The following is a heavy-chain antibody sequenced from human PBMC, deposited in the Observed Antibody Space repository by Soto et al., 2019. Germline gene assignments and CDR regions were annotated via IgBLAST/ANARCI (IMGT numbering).Heavy chain of an antibody. V-gene: IGHV1-8*01. J-gene: IGHJ6*02. Sequence: VASVKVSCKASGYTFTSYDINWVRQATGQGLEWMGWMNPNSGNTGYAQKFQGRVTMTWNTSISTAYMELSSLRSEDTAVYYCARFVRFLEWFPPVGMDVWGQGTTVTVSS. D-gene: IGHD3-3*01. CDR1: GYTFTSYD. CDR2: MNPNSGNT. CDR3: ARFVRFLEWFPPVGMDV.